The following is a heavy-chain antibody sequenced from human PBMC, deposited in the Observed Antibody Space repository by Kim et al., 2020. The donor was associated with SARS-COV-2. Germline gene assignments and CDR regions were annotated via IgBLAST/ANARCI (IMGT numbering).Heavy chain of an antibody. CDR3: AKIQRITIFGVVIPDAFDI. CDR1: GFTFSSYA. V-gene: IGHV3-23*01. CDR2: ISGSGGST. Sequence: GGSLRLSCAASGFTFSSYAMSLVRQAPGKGLEWVSAISGSGGSTYYADSVKGRFTISRDNSKNTLYLQMNSLRAEDTAVYYCAKIQRITIFGVVIPDAFDIWGQGTMVTVSS. J-gene: IGHJ3*02. D-gene: IGHD3-3*01.